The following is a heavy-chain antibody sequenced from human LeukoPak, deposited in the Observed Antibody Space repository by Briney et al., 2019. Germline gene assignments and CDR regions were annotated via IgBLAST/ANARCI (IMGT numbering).Heavy chain of an antibody. CDR1: GGSISSYY. Sequence: SETLSLTCTVSGGSISSYYWSWIRQPPGKGLEWTGYIYYSGSTNYNPSLKSRVTISVDTTKNQFSLKLSSVTAADTAVYYCARQVDCSSTSCYVLEPYFDYWGQGTLVTVSS. CDR2: IYYSGST. V-gene: IGHV4-59*01. J-gene: IGHJ4*02. D-gene: IGHD2-2*01. CDR3: ARQVDCSSTSCYVLEPYFDY.